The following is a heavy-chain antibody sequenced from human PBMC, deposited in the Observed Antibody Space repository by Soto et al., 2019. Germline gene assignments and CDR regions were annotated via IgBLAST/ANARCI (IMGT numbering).Heavy chain of an antibody. D-gene: IGHD3-3*01. V-gene: IGHV1-2*02. CDR3: ARGHADFWSGYYYLYNWCDP. CDR1: GYTFTGYY. J-gene: IGHJ5*02. Sequence: ASVKVSCKASGYTFTGYYMHWVRQAPGQGLEWMGWINPNSGGTNYAQKFQGRVTMTRDTSISTAYMELSRLRSDDTAVYYCARGHADFWSGYYYLYNWCDPWGQGTLVTVSS. CDR2: INPNSGGT.